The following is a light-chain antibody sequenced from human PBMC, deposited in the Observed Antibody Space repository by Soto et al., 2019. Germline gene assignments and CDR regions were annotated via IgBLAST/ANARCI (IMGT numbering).Light chain of an antibody. CDR2: NNN. Sequence: QSVLTQPPSASGTPGQRGTIPWSGSSSNIGRNTVNWYQPLPGTAPKLLIYNNNQRPSGVPDRFSGSKSGTSASLAISGLQSQDQADYYCAAWDDSLIGLVFGTGTKLSVL. V-gene: IGLV1-44*01. J-gene: IGLJ1*01. CDR1: SSNIGRNT. CDR3: AAWDDSLIGLV.